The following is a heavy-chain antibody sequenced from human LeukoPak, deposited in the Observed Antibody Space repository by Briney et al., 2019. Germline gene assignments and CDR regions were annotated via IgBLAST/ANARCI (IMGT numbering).Heavy chain of an antibody. CDR1: GGSILTTNW. J-gene: IGHJ4*02. CDR3: TRESGAFSPFGF. CDR2: VHLSGAS. D-gene: IGHD1-26*01. V-gene: IGHV4-4*02. Sequence: SETLSLTRAVSGGSILTTNWWSWVRQPPGKGLEWIGEVHLSGASNYNPSLKSRVNMSIDKSKNQLSLELTSVTAADTAIYYCTRESGAFSPFGFWGQGILVTVLS.